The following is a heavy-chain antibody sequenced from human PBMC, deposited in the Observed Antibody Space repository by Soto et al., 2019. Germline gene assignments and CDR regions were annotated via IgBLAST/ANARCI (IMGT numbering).Heavy chain of an antibody. D-gene: IGHD3-16*01. V-gene: IGHV4-30-4*01. CDR1: GGSISSGDYY. CDR2: IYYSGST. Sequence: SETLSLTCTVSGGSISSGDYYWSWIRQPPGKGLEWIGYIYYSGSTYYDPSLKSRVTISVDTSKNQFSLKLSSVTAADTAVYYCAGGLGDYDYYYYGMDVWGQGTTVTVSS. J-gene: IGHJ6*02. CDR3: AGGLGDYDYYYYGMDV.